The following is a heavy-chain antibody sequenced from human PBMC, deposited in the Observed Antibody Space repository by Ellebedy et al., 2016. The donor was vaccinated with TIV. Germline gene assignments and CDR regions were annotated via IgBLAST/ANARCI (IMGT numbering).Heavy chain of an antibody. J-gene: IGHJ5*02. Sequence: SETLSLXXTVSGGSISSGDYYWSWIRQPPGKGLEWIGYIYYSGSTYYNPSLKSRVTISVDTSKNRFSLKLSSVTAADTAVYYCARDQGRVVPAATTNWFDPWGQGTLVTVSS. CDR3: ARDQGRVVPAATTNWFDP. CDR2: IYYSGST. V-gene: IGHV4-30-4*01. CDR1: GGSISSGDYY. D-gene: IGHD2-2*01.